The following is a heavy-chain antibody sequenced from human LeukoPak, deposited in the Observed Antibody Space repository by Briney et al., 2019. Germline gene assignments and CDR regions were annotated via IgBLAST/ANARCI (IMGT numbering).Heavy chain of an antibody. CDR1: GFTFSSYA. J-gene: IGHJ4*02. D-gene: IGHD6-6*01. CDR3: AKAISSSFDY. Sequence: GGSLRLSCAASGFTFSSYAMSWVRQAPGKGLEWVSTISGSGGGSTYNADSVKGRFSISRDNSKNTLYLQMNSLRAEDTAVYYCAKAISSSFDYWGQGTLVTVSS. CDR2: ISGSGGGST. V-gene: IGHV3-23*01.